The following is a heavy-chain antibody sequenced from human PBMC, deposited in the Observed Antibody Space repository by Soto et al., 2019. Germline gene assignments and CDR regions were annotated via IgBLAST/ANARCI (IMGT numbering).Heavy chain of an antibody. J-gene: IGHJ6*02. Sequence: LRLSCAASGFTFSSYAMSWVRQAPGKGLEWVSAISGSGGSTYYADSVKGRFTISRDNSKNTLYLQMNSLRAEDTAVYYCAKDLVAGLLPYYYYYYGMDVWGQGTTVTVSS. CDR3: AKDLVAGLLPYYYYYYGMDV. V-gene: IGHV3-23*01. CDR2: ISGSGGST. CDR1: GFTFSSYA. D-gene: IGHD3-22*01.